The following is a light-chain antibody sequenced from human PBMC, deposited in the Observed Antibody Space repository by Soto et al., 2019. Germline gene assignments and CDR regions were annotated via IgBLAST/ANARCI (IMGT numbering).Light chain of an antibody. V-gene: IGKV1-27*01. CDR1: QGIRNF. CDR2: AAS. CDR3: QKYSSVPV. Sequence: DIQMTQSPPSLSASVGYRVTITCRASQGIRNFVAWYQQKPGKAPKLLIYAASTLQSGVPSRFSGSGSVTDFTLTINSLQPEDVATYSCQKYSSVPVFGPGTKVDIK. J-gene: IGKJ3*01.